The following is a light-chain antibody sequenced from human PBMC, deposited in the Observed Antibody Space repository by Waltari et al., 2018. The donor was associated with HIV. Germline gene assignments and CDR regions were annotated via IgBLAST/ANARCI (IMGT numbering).Light chain of an antibody. CDR1: SSNIGNNY. CDR3: GTWDSSLSAGGV. J-gene: IGLJ2*01. CDR2: DNN. V-gene: IGLV1-51*01. Sequence: QSVLTQPPSVSAAPGQKVTISCSGSSSNIGNNYVSWYQQLPGTAPQLLIYDNNKRPSGIPDRFSSSKSGTSATLGITGLQTGDEAYYYCGTWDSSLSAGGVFGGGTKLTVL.